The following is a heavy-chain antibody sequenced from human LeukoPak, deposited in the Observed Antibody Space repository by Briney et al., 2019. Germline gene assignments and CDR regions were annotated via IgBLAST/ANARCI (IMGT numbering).Heavy chain of an antibody. CDR2: IYTSGST. CDR3: ARHGYYYGSGSYRFDY. J-gene: IGHJ4*02. CDR1: GGSISSYY. Sequence: PSETLSLTCTVSGGSISSYYWSWLRQPAGKGLEWIGRIYTSGSTNYNPSLKSRVTMSVDTSKNQFSLKLSSVTAADTAVYYCARHGYYYGSGSYRFDYWGQGTLVTVSS. D-gene: IGHD3-10*01. V-gene: IGHV4-4*07.